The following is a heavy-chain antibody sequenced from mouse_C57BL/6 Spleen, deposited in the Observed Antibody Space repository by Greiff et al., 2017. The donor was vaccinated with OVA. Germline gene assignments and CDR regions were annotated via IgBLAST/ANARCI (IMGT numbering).Heavy chain of an antibody. CDR2: INPSSGYT. D-gene: IGHD4-1*02. Sequence: VKVVESGAELARPGASVKMSCKASGYTFTSYTMHWVKQRPGQGLEWIGYINPSSGYTQYNQKFKDKATLTADKSSSTAYMQLSSLTSEDSAVYYCARSQLRDAMDYWGQGTSVTVSS. V-gene: IGHV1-4*01. J-gene: IGHJ4*01. CDR1: GYTFTSYT. CDR3: ARSQLRDAMDY.